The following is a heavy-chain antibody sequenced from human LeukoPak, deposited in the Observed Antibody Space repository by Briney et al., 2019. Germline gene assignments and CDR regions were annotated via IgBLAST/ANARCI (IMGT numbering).Heavy chain of an antibody. Sequence: GASVKVSCKASGYTFTSYGISWVRRAPGQGLEWMGWISAYNGNTNYAQKLQGRVTMTTDTSTSTAYMELRSLRSDDTAVYYCARPRAHYYDSSGYYGIWGQGTLVTVSS. CDR3: ARPRAHYYDSSGYYGI. CDR2: ISAYNGNT. V-gene: IGHV1-18*01. CDR1: GYTFTSYG. J-gene: IGHJ4*02. D-gene: IGHD3-22*01.